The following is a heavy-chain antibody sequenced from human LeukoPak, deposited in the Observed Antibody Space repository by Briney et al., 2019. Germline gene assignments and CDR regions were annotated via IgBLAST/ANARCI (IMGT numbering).Heavy chain of an antibody. D-gene: IGHD1-7*01. J-gene: IGHJ6*03. CDR1: GGSFSGYY. Sequence: PSETLSLTCAVYGGSFSGYYWSWIRQPPGKGLEWIGEINHSGSTNYNPSLKSRVTISVDTSKNQFSLKLSSVTAADTAVYYCARHIIAGTTRYMGVWGKGTTVTVSS. CDR2: INHSGST. CDR3: ARHIIAGTTRYMGV. V-gene: IGHV4-34*01.